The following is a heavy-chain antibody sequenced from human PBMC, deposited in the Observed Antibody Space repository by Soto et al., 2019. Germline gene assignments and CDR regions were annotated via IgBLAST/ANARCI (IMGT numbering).Heavy chain of an antibody. V-gene: IGHV3-23*01. CDR1: GFPFSSYA. CDR3: AREGNLGRWIQPLDS. J-gene: IGHJ4*02. Sequence: PGGSLRLSCAASGFPFSSYAMRWVRPTTGKGLEWVSAISGSGGSTYNADSVKGRFTISRDNSKNTLYLQMNSLRAEDTAVYFCAREGNLGRWIQPLDSWGQGTLVTVSS. CDR2: ISGSGGST. D-gene: IGHD2-2*03.